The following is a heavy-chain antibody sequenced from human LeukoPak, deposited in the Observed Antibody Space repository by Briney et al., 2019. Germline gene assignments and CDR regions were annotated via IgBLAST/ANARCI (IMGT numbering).Heavy chain of an antibody. J-gene: IGHJ4*02. V-gene: IGHV4-59*01. CDR3: ARGEYVWGSYRCDY. Sequence: SETLSLTCTVSGRSLSSYYWSWIRQPPGKGLEWIGYIYYSGSTNYNPSLKSRVTISVDTSKNQFSLKLSSVTAADTAVYYCARGEYVWGSYRCDYWGQGTLVTVSS. D-gene: IGHD3-16*02. CDR1: GRSLSSYY. CDR2: IYYSGST.